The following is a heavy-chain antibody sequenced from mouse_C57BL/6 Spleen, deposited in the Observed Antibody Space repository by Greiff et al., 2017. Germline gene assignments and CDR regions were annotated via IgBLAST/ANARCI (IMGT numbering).Heavy chain of an antibody. CDR3: ARRDYYGYYAMDY. D-gene: IGHD2-1*01. J-gene: IGHJ4*01. CDR2: IWTGGGT. CDR1: GFSLTSYA. V-gene: IGHV2-9-1*01. Sequence: VKLMESGPGLVAPSQSLSITCTVSGFSLTSYAISWVRQPPGKGLEWLGVIWTGGGTNYNSALNSRLSISKDNSKSQVFLKMNSLQTDDTARYYCARRDYYGYYAMDYWGQGTSVTVSS.